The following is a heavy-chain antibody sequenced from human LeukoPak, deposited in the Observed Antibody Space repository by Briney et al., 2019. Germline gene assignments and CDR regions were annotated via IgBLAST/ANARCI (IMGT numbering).Heavy chain of an antibody. CDR1: GGSISSSSYY. Sequence: PSETLSLTCTVSGGSISSSSYYWGWIRHPPGKGLEWIGSIHYSGSTYYNPSLRSRVTISVDTSKNQFPLKLSSVTAADTAVYYCARESNENWFDPWGQGTLVTVSS. J-gene: IGHJ5*02. V-gene: IGHV4-39*06. CDR2: IHYSGST. CDR3: ARESNENWFDP. D-gene: IGHD2-8*01.